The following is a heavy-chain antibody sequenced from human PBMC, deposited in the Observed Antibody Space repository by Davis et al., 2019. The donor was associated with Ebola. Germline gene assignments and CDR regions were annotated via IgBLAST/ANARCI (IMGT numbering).Heavy chain of an antibody. V-gene: IGHV1-18*01. CDR2: SYPSNGNT. D-gene: IGHD3-3*01. CDR1: GYTFTSYG. J-gene: IGHJ4*02. Sequence: ASVKVSCKASGYTFTSYGITWVRQAPGQGLEWMGWSYPSNGNTHYAQKLQGRVTMTTDTSTSTAYMELRSLRNDDTAKYYCVKDFWSDDPGYWGQGTLVTVSS. CDR3: VKDFWSDDPGY.